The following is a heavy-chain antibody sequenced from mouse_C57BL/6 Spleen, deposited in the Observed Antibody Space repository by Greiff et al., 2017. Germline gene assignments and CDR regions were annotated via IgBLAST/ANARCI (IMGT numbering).Heavy chain of an antibody. CDR2: IRNKANGYTT. V-gene: IGHV7-3*01. CDR1: GFTFTDYY. Sequence: EVQLQESGGGLVQPGGSLSLSCAASGFTFTDYYMSWVRQPPGKALEWLGFIRNKANGYTTEYSASVKGRFTISRDNSQSILYLQMNALRAEASATYYCARGLHWFAYWGPGTLVTVSA. J-gene: IGHJ3*01. CDR3: ARGLHWFAY. D-gene: IGHD2-2*01.